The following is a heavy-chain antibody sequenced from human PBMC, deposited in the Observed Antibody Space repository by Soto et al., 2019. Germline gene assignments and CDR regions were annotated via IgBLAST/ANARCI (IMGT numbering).Heavy chain of an antibody. CDR1: GYSFTSYW. CDR2: IDPSDSYT. J-gene: IGHJ4*02. CDR3: ACSYSSGWYTPFDY. Sequence: GESLKISCKGSGYSFTSYWISWVRQMPGKGLEWMGRIDPSDSYTNYSPSFQGQVTISADKSISTAYLQWSSLKASDTAMYYCACSYSSGWYTPFDYWGQGTLVTVSS. V-gene: IGHV5-10-1*04. D-gene: IGHD6-19*01.